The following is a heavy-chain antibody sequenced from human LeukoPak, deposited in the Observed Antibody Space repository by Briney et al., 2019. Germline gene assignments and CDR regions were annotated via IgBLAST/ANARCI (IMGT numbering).Heavy chain of an antibody. D-gene: IGHD5-12*01. CDR1: GYTFTGYY. J-gene: IGHJ4*02. CDR3: AREEGSSGYDYQYYFDY. Sequence: ASVKVSCKASGYTFTGYYMHWVRQAPGQGLEWMGWINPNSGGTNYAQKFQGRVTMTRDTSISTAYMELSRLRSDDTAVYYCAREEGSSGYDYQYYFDYWGQGTLVTVSS. V-gene: IGHV1-2*02. CDR2: INPNSGGT.